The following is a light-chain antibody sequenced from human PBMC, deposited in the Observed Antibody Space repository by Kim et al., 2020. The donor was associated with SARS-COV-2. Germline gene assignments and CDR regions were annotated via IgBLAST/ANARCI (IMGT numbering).Light chain of an antibody. Sequence: QSVLTQPASVSGSPGQSITISCTGTNSDIGNYNYVSWYQQHPGKAPQLMIYTVTERPSGVSSRFSGSKSGNTASLTISGLQAEDEADYYCISFTTAATWVFGGGTQLTVL. CDR1: NSDIGNYNY. CDR2: TVT. CDR3: ISFTTAATWV. V-gene: IGLV2-14*01. J-gene: IGLJ3*02.